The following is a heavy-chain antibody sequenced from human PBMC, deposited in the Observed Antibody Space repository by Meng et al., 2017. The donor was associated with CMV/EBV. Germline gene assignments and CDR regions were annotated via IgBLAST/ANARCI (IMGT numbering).Heavy chain of an antibody. V-gene: IGHV4-30-4*08. Sequence: QLERQESCPGPLKPFQTRSLTCTVSGGSISSGDYYWSWIRQPPGKGLEWIGYIYYSGSTYYNPSLKSRVTISVDTSKNQFSLKLSSVTAADTAVYYCARVTSRVAGAFDYWGQGTLVTVSS. J-gene: IGHJ4*02. CDR3: ARVTSRVAGAFDY. CDR1: GGSISSGDYY. CDR2: IYYSGST. D-gene: IGHD1-14*01.